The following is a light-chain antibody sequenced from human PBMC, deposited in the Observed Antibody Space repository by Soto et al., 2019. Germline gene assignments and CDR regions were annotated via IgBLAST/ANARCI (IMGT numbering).Light chain of an antibody. V-gene: IGKV3-15*01. CDR2: RAS. Sequence: PGETATLSCRASQSVRDNLAWYQQKPGQAPRLLIYRASIRATGVPARFSGSGSGTEFTLTISGLQSEDVSIYFCQHYNFWPHSFGQGTKVDIK. J-gene: IGKJ2*01. CDR1: QSVRDN. CDR3: QHYNFWPHS.